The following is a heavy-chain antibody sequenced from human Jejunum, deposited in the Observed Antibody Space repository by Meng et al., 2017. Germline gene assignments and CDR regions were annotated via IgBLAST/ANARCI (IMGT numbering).Heavy chain of an antibody. Sequence: QVQYQVSRPGLVKPSETLSLTCAVSGGSIESNNWWTWIRQPPGQGLEWIGEVYHSGSTHYNPSLQSRVTISIDNSKNRFSLSLNSVTAADTAIYYCARADYVRYFDLWGRGTLVTVSS. CDR1: GGSIESNNW. CDR3: ARADYVRYFDL. CDR2: VYHSGST. J-gene: IGHJ2*01. V-gene: IGHV4-4*02. D-gene: IGHD3-10*02.